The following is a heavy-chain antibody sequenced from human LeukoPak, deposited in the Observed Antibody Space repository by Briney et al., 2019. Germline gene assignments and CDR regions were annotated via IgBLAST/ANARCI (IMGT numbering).Heavy chain of an antibody. CDR3: ARHRPARGRGRYCSGGSCYSLDPAFDI. CDR1: GYSFTSYW. CDR2: IYPGDSDT. Sequence: GESLKISCKGSGYSFTSYWIGWVRQMPGKGLEWMGIIYPGDSDTRYSPSFQGQGTISADKSISTAYLQWSSLKASDTAMYYCARHRPARGRGRYCSGGSCYSLDPAFDIWGQGTMVTVSS. J-gene: IGHJ3*02. D-gene: IGHD2-15*01. V-gene: IGHV5-51*01.